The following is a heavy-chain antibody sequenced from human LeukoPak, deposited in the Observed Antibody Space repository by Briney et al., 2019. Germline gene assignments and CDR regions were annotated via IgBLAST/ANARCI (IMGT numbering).Heavy chain of an antibody. D-gene: IGHD3-22*01. J-gene: IGHJ4*02. Sequence: ASVKVSCKASGYTFTSYYMHWVRQAPGQGLEWMGIINPSGGSTSYAQKFQGRVTMTRDTSTSTVYMELSSLRSEDTAGYYCAGVRSSGYPDYWGQGTLVTVSS. CDR1: GYTFTSYY. CDR3: AGVRSSGYPDY. V-gene: IGHV1-46*01. CDR2: INPSGGST.